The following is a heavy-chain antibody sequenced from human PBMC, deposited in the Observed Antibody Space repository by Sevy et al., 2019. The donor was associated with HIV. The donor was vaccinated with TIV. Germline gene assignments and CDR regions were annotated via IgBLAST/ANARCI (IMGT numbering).Heavy chain of an antibody. CDR1: GGTFSSYA. CDR2: IIPIFGTA. V-gene: IGHV1-69*13. D-gene: IGHD2-15*01. Sequence: ASLKVSCKASGGTFSSYAISWVRQAPGQGLEWMGGIIPIFGTANYAQKFQGRVTITADESTSTAYMELSSLRSEDTAVYYCASIYCSGGSCYWSSYYYGIDVWGQGTTVTVSS. J-gene: IGHJ6*02. CDR3: ASIYCSGGSCYWSSYYYGIDV.